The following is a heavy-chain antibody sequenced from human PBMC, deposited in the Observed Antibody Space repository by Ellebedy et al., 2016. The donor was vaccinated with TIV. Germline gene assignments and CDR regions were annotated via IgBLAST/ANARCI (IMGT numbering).Heavy chain of an antibody. V-gene: IGHV4-4*07. Sequence: SETLSLTXSVSGDSITSSYWTWLRQPAGKGLEWIGRIYTRGDTNYNSSLKSRVAMSVDTSKEQFSLELTSVTAADTAVYYSARDAWGRDAFDIWGQGTMVTVSS. D-gene: IGHD7-27*01. J-gene: IGHJ3*02. CDR2: IYTRGDT. CDR1: GDSITSSY. CDR3: ARDAWGRDAFDI.